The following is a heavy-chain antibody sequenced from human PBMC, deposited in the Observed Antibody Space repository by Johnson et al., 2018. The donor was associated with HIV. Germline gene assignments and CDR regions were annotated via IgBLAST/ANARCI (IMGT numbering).Heavy chain of an antibody. J-gene: IGHJ3*02. V-gene: IGHV3-15*01. D-gene: IGHD2-15*01. Sequence: EMQLVESGGGVVQPGRSLRLSCAASGFTFTNAWMSWVRQAPGKGLEWLGRIKSETDGGTTDYAAPVKDRFTISRDDSKNTLYMQMNSLKVADAAVYYCATTDIVGAFDIWGQGTMVTVSS. CDR2: IKSETDGGTT. CDR1: GFTFTNAW. CDR3: ATTDIVGAFDI.